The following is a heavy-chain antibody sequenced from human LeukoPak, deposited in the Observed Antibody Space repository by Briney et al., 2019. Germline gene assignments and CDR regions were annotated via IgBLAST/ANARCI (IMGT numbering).Heavy chain of an antibody. Sequence: SETLSLTCTVSGGSISSSSYYWGWIRQPPGKGLEWIGSIYYSGTTYYNPSLKGRVTISVDTSNNQFSLTLPSVTAADTAVYYCARILSRSGNIDYWGQGTLVTVSS. J-gene: IGHJ4*02. CDR1: GGSISSSSYY. V-gene: IGHV4-39*01. CDR2: IYYSGTT. D-gene: IGHD6-19*01. CDR3: ARILSRSGNIDY.